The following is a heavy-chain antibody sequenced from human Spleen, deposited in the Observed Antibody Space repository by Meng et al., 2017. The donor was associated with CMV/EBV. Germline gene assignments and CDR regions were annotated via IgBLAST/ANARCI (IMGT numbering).Heavy chain of an antibody. V-gene: IGHV1-18*01. CDR1: GYTFTSYG. CDR2: ISAYNGNT. Sequence: ASVKVSCKASGYTFTSYGISWVRQAPGQGLEWMGWISAYNGNTNYAQKLQGRVTMTTDTSTSTAYMELRSLRSDDTAVYYCARLAAAGRSGFNYYYGMDVWGQGTTVTVSS. CDR3: ARLAAAGRSGFNYYYGMDV. J-gene: IGHJ6*02. D-gene: IGHD6-13*01.